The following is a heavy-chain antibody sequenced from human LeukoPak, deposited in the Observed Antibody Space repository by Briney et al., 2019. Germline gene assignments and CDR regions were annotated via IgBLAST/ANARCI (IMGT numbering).Heavy chain of an antibody. D-gene: IGHD5-24*01. J-gene: IGHJ4*02. CDR3: ARETPRRGETRDGYR. Sequence: PGGSLRLSCAASGFTFKKYWMNWVRQVPGKGLECLANIKEDGSETYYADSEKGRFTISRDNPKNLLFLQINSLGVEDTAVYYCARETPRRGETRDGYRWGQGTLVTVSS. V-gene: IGHV3-7*01. CDR2: IKEDGSET. CDR1: GFTFKKYW.